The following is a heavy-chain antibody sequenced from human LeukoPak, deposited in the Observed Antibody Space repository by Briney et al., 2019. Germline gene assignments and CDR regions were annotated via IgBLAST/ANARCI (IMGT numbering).Heavy chain of an antibody. CDR1: RASITSPGYY. J-gene: IGHJ4*02. D-gene: IGHD5-18*01. V-gene: IGHV4-31*03. CDR2: MFYNGTT. Sequence: SQTLSLTCSVSRASITSPGYYWTWIRQYPGKGLEWIGNMFYNGTTYYNPSSKGRVTVSGDTSKNQFSLNLNSVTAADTAVYYCARDRMDTALAFFFDYWAREPWSPSPQ. CDR3: ARDRMDTALAFFFDY.